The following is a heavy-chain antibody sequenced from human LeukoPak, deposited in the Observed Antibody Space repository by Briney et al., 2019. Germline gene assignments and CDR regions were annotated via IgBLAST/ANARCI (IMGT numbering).Heavy chain of an antibody. CDR2: ISGSGTDT. CDR3: AKGGGSSCYSPSDY. D-gene: IGHD2-15*01. V-gene: IGHV3-23*01. Sequence: PGGSLRLSCGGSGFTFSSYAMSWVRQAPGKGLEWVSAISGSGTDTFYANSVKGRFTITRDNPKNTLYLQMNGLRAEDTAVYYCAKGGGSSCYSPSDYWGQGTLVTVSS. CDR1: GFTFSSYA. J-gene: IGHJ4*02.